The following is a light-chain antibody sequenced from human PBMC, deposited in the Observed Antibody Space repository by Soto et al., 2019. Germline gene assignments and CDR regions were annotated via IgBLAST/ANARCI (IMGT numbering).Light chain of an antibody. V-gene: IGKV3-11*01. CDR3: QQRSNGPPIT. Sequence: EILLTQSPATLSLSPGERATLSCRSSQSVSSYLAWYQQKPGQAPRLLIYDASNGATGIPARFSGSGSGTDFTLTISGLEPEDFAFYYCQQRSNGPPITFGQGTRRE. CDR1: QSVSSY. CDR2: DAS. J-gene: IGKJ5*01.